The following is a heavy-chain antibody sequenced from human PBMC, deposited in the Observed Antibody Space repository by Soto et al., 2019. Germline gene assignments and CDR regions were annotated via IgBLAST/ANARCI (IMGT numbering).Heavy chain of an antibody. CDR2: ISYDGSNK. CDR3: ARDRSVAGILATAGRFDY. J-gene: IGHJ4*02. D-gene: IGHD6-19*01. Sequence: GGSLRLSCAASGFTFSSYPMHWVHQAPGKGLEWVAVISYDGSNKYYADSVKGRFTISRDNSKNTLYLQMNSLRAEDTAVYYCARDRSVAGILATAGRFDYWGLGTLVTVSS. V-gene: IGHV3-30-3*01. CDR1: GFTFSSYP.